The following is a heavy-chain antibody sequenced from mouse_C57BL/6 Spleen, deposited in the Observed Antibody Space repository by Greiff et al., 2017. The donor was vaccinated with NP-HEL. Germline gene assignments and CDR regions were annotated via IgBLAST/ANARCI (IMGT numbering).Heavy chain of an antibody. V-gene: IGHV1-63*01. CDR2: IYPGGGYT. J-gene: IGHJ1*03. D-gene: IGHD2-5*01. CDR3: ARCYSNWYFDV. CDR1: GYTFTNYW. Sequence: QVQLQQSGAELVRPGTSVKMSCKASGYTFTNYWIGWAKQRPGHGLEWIGDIYPGGGYTNYNEKFKGKATLTADKSSSTAYMQFSSLTYEDSAIYYCARCYSNWYFDVWGTGTTVTVSS.